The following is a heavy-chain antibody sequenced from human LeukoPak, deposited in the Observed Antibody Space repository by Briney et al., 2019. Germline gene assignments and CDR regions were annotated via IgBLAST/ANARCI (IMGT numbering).Heavy chain of an antibody. CDR2: ISTSSSYI. V-gene: IGHV3-21*01. CDR1: EFTFSSYS. J-gene: IGHJ4*02. Sequence: PGGSLRLSCAASEFTFSSYSLNWVRQAPGKGLEWVSSISTSSSYISYADSVKGRFTISRDNAKNSLYLQMNSLTAEDTAVYYCARDTDTAMIAGVDYWGQGALVTVSS. D-gene: IGHD5-18*01. CDR3: ARDTDTAMIAGVDY.